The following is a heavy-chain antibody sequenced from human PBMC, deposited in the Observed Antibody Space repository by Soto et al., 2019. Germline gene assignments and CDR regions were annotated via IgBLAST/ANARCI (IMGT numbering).Heavy chain of an antibody. CDR2: INHSGST. D-gene: IGHD6-19*01. Sequence: PSETLSLTCAVYGGSFSGYYWSWIRQPPGKGLEWIGEINHSGSTNYNPSLKSRVTISVDTSKNQFSLKLSSVTAADTAVYYCAREAIAVAGTRRVWFDPWGQGTLVTV. CDR3: AREAIAVAGTRRVWFDP. V-gene: IGHV4-34*01. J-gene: IGHJ5*02. CDR1: GGSFSGYY.